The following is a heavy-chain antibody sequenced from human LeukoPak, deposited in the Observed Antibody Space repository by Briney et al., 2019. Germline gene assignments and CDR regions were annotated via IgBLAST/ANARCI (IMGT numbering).Heavy chain of an antibody. J-gene: IGHJ4*02. D-gene: IGHD2-15*01. V-gene: IGHV3-48*01. CDR2: ISSSSSTI. Sequence: GGSLRLSCAASGFTFSSYSMNWVRQAPGKGLEWVSYISSSSSTIYYADSVKGRFTISRDNSKNTLYLQMNSLRAEDTAVYYCARGPRVVVVAATPFDYWGQGTLVTVSS. CDR1: GFTFSSYS. CDR3: ARGPRVVVVAATPFDY.